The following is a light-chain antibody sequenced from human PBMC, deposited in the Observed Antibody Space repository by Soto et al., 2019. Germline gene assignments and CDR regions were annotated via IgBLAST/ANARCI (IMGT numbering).Light chain of an antibody. CDR1: SRDVGGYNY. J-gene: IGLJ2*01. Sequence: QSALTQPASVSGSPGQSITISCTGTSRDVGGYNYVSWYQQHPGKAPKLMIYDVSNRPSGVSNRFSGSKSGNTASLTISGLQAEDEAYYYCSSDTSSSTLALVFGGGTQLTVL. V-gene: IGLV2-14*01. CDR2: DVS. CDR3: SSDTSSSTLALV.